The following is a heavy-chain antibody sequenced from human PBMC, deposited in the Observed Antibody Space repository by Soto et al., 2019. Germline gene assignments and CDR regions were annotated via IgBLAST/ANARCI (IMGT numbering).Heavy chain of an antibody. CDR1: GFTFSTSW. V-gene: IGHV3-7*01. D-gene: IGHD6-13*01. CDR3: ATSSAAPGNY. CDR2: IKKDGGDK. Sequence: PGGSLRLSCAASGFTFSTSWMSWVRQAPGKGLEWVANIKKDGGDKYYVDSVKGRFTVSRDNAVNSLYLQMNSLRAEDTAVYYCATSSAAPGNYWGQGTLVTVSS. J-gene: IGHJ4*02.